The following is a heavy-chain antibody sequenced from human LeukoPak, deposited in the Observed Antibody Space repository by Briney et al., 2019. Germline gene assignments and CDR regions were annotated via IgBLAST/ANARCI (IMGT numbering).Heavy chain of an antibody. V-gene: IGHV4-34*01. J-gene: IGHJ6*03. D-gene: IGHD6-19*01. CDR2: INHGGTT. CDR1: GRSFSDYY. Sequence: SETLSPTCVVYGRSFSDYYWTWVRQPPGKGLEWIGEINHGGTTKYNPSLKSRVTISIHTSNNQFSLKLNSVTAADTAVYYCARGEGTLAGRRWPYSFYYYVDVWGKGTTVTVSS. CDR3: ARGEGTLAGRRWPYSFYYYVDV.